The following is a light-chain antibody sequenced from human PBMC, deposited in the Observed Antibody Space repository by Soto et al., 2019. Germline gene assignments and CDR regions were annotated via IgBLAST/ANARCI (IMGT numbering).Light chain of an antibody. CDR2: WAS. Sequence: DIVMTQSPDSLAVSLGERATINCKSSQSVLYSSNNKNYLAWYQQKPGQPPKLLIYWASTRESGVTDRFIVSESGTDFTLTISSLQAEDVAVYYCQQCYSTPLTFGGGTKVEIK. J-gene: IGKJ4*01. CDR1: QSVLYSSNNKNY. CDR3: QQCYSTPLT. V-gene: IGKV4-1*01.